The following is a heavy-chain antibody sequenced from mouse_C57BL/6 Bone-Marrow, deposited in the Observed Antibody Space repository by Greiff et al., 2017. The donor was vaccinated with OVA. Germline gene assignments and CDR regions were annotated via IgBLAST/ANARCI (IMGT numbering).Heavy chain of an antibody. CDR3: ARAGDYDYRYYYAMDD. V-gene: IGHV1-78*01. D-gene: IGHD2-4*01. CDR2: IYPRDGST. Sequence: VQLQQSDAELVKPGASVKISCKVSGYTFTDHTIHWMKQRPEQGLEWIGYIYPRDGSTKYNEKFKGKATLTAAKSSSTAYKQLNSLTSEDCAVYVGARAGDYDYRYYYAMDDWGQGTSVTVSS. J-gene: IGHJ4*01. CDR1: GYTFTDHT.